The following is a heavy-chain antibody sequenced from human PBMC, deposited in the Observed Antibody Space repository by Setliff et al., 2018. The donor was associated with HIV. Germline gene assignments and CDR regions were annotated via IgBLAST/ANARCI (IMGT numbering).Heavy chain of an antibody. V-gene: IGHV3-23*01. J-gene: IGHJ3*01. CDR2: IQSGGII. Sequence: PVGSLRLSCAASGLTLSNSAMTWVRQKPGRGLEWVSLIQSGGIIYYADSVKGRFTISRDSSSNTLSLQMTSLRAEDTALYYCAKLDYYDYSGSWARKSAIDFWGRGTMVTVSS. CDR3: AKLDYYDYSGSWARKSAIDF. CDR1: GLTLSNSA. D-gene: IGHD3-22*01.